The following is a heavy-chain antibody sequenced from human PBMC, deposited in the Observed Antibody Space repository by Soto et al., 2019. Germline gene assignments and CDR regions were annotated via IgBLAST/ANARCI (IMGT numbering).Heavy chain of an antibody. J-gene: IGHJ4*02. D-gene: IGHD2-8*02. CDR1: GFTFSSYW. Sequence: PGGSLRLSCAASGFTFSSYWMHWVRQAPGKGLVWVSRITTDGSSTSYADSVKGRFTISRDNAKNTLYLQMNSLRAADTAVYYCARDKITGLFDYWGQGTLVTVSS. V-gene: IGHV3-74*01. CDR3: ARDKITGLFDY. CDR2: ITTDGSST.